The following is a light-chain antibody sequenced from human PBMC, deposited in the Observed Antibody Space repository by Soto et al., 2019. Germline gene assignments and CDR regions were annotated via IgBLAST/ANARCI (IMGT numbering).Light chain of an antibody. J-gene: IGLJ3*02. CDR2: YDD. CDR3: AACDDNLNGRV. CDR1: QSNIGNNA. V-gene: IGLV1-36*01. Sequence: QSVLTQPPSVSEAPRQRVTISCSGSQSNIGNNAVSWYQQLPGKAPKLLIYYDDLLPSGVSDRFSGSKSGTSASLAISGLQSEDEADYYCAACDDNLNGRVFGGGTKLTVL.